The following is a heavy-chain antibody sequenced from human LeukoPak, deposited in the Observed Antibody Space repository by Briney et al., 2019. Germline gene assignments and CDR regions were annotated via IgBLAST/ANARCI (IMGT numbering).Heavy chain of an antibody. D-gene: IGHD3-10*01. CDR2: INHSGST. CDR3: ARAMVRGVIPPWFDP. J-gene: IGHJ5*02. V-gene: IGHV4-34*01. CDR1: GGSFSGYY. Sequence: SETLSLTCAVYGGSFSGYYWSWIRQPPGKGLEWIGEINHSGSTNYNPSLKSRVTISVDTSKNQFSLKLSSVTAADTAVYYCARAMVRGVIPPWFDPWGQGTLVTVSS.